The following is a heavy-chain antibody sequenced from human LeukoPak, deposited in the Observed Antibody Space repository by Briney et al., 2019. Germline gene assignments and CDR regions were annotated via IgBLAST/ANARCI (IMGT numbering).Heavy chain of an antibody. CDR2: IYSGGGN. D-gene: IGHD2-21*01. CDR1: GGSISSYS. J-gene: IGHJ4*02. V-gene: IGHV4-4*07. Sequence: PSETLSLACTVSGGSISSYSWSWIRQPAGKGLEWIGRIYSGGGNDHNPSLKSRVTMSLDTSKNQFSLNLDSVTAADTAVYYCARTVRNCGGNTCYMRLDYWGQGNLVTVSS. CDR3: ARTVRNCGGNTCYMRLDY.